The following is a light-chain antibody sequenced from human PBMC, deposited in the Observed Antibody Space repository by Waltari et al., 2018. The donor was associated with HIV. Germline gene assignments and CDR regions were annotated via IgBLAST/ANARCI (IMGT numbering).Light chain of an antibody. J-gene: IGLJ1*01. V-gene: IGLV2-8*01. CDR1: SRDLGTYQS. CDR2: EVN. Sequence: QPALTQPPSASGSPGQSVTISCTGTSRDLGTYQSVSWYQQHPGRAPHLLIFEVNKRPSGVPDRFSGSKSANTASLTVSGLQVADEADYYCSSYAGNNNYVFGTGTRVTV. CDR3: SSYAGNNNYV.